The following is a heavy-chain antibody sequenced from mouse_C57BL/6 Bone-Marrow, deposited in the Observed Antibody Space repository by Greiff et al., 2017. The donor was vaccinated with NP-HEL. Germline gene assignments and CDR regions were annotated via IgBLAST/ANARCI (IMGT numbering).Heavy chain of an antibody. D-gene: IGHD1-1*01. V-gene: IGHV1-76*01. CDR2: IYPGSGNT. Sequence: VQLQQSGAELVRPGASVKLSCKASGYTFTDYYINWVKQRPGQGLEWIARIYPGSGNTYYNEKFKGKATLTADKSSSTAYMQFSSLTSEDSAIYYCARNYGSSYAWFAYWGQGTLVTVSA. J-gene: IGHJ3*01. CDR1: GYTFTDYY. CDR3: ARNYGSSYAWFAY.